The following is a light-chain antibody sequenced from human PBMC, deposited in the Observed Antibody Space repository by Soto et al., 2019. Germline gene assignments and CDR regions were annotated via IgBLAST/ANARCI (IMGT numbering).Light chain of an antibody. CDR1: QSVSSTY. CDR3: QQFGDSLT. V-gene: IGKV3-20*01. CDR2: GAT. Sequence: EIVLTQSPGTLSLSPGERATLSCRASQSVSSTYLVWYQQKPGQAPRLLIYGATSRASGIPDRFSGSGSGKDFTLTISRLEREDFAVYYCQQFGDSLTFGPGTKVDIK. J-gene: IGKJ3*01.